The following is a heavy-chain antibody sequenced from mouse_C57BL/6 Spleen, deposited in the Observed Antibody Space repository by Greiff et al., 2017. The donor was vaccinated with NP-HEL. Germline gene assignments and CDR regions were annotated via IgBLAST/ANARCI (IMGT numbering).Heavy chain of an antibody. CDR3: ARRGIYYGSSYGYAMDY. CDR2: IAPSDSYT. D-gene: IGHD1-1*01. Sequence: VQLQQPGSPLVMPGASVKLSCKASGYTFTSYWMHWVKQRPGQGLEWIGEIAPSDSYTNYNQKFKGKSTLTVDKSSSTAYMQLSSLTSEDSAVYYCARRGIYYGSSYGYAMDYWGQGTSVTVSS. V-gene: IGHV1-69*01. J-gene: IGHJ4*01. CDR1: GYTFTSYW.